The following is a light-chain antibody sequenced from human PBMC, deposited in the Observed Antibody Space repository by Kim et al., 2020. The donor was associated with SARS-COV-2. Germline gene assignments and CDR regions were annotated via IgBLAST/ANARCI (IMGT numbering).Light chain of an antibody. CDR2: GAS. CDR1: PSFWEQ. CDR3: QEYSKWPKWT. Sequence: FPGEKTPPSFRGRPSFWEQFTLVQPKPDQAPRLLIHGASTRATGTPARFSGSGSGTEFTLTISSLQSEDFAVYFCQEYSKWPKWTFGQGTKVDIK. V-gene: IGKV3-15*01. J-gene: IGKJ1*01.